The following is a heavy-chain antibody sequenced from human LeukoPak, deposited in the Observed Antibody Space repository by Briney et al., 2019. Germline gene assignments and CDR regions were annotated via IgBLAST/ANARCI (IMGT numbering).Heavy chain of an antibody. Sequence: GGSLRLSCAASGFIFSYGMHWVRQAPGKGLEWVAFIRYDGSKKYYADSVKGRFTISRDNSKNTLYLQMNSLRPEDTAVYYCARARPSMWIDYWGQGTLVTVSS. D-gene: IGHD5-12*01. CDR3: ARARPSMWIDY. J-gene: IGHJ4*02. V-gene: IGHV3-30*02. CDR2: IRYDGSKK. CDR1: GFIFSYG.